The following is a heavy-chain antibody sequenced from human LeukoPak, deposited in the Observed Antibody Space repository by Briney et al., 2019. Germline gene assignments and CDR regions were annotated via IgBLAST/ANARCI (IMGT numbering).Heavy chain of an antibody. CDR3: ARDGPYDSSGYSGRSFDY. D-gene: IGHD3-22*01. Sequence: TGGSLRVSCAASGFTFSDYYMSWIRQAPGKGLEWVSYISSSGSTIYYADSVKGRFTISRDNAKNSLYLQMNSLRAEDTAVYYCARDGPYDSSGYSGRSFDYWGQGTLVTVSS. J-gene: IGHJ4*02. CDR2: ISSSGSTI. V-gene: IGHV3-11*01. CDR1: GFTFSDYY.